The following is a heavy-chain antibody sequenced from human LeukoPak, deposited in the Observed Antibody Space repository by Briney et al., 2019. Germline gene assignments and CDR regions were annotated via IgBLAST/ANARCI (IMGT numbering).Heavy chain of an antibody. J-gene: IGHJ3*02. CDR3: ARLYDFWSGNRAFDI. V-gene: IGHV4-34*01. D-gene: IGHD3-3*01. CDR2: INHSGST. CDR1: GFTFSYHW. Sequence: GSLRLSCAASGFTFSYHWMTWVRQPPGKGLEWIGEINHSGSTNYNPSLKSRVTISVDTSKNQFSLKLSSVTAADTAVYYCARLYDFWSGNRAFDIWGQGTMVAVSS.